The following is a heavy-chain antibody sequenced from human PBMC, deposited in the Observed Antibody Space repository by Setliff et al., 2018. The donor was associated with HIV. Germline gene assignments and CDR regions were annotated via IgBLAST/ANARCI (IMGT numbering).Heavy chain of an antibody. CDR3: TRGRGIIGALVY. V-gene: IGHV1-18*01. D-gene: IGHD2-21*01. CDR1: GYTFPTYA. J-gene: IGHJ4*02. CDR2: ICAYNGNA. Sequence: ASVKVSCKASGYTFPTYAITWVRQAPGQGLEWMGWICAYNGNANYAQKFQGRVTMTTDTSTSTAYMELYNLRSEDTAMYYCTRGRGIIGALVYWGQGTLVTVSS.